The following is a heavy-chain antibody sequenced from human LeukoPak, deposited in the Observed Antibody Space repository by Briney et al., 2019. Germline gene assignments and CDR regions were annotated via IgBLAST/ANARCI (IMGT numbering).Heavy chain of an antibody. D-gene: IGHD3-22*01. CDR2: ISYDGTDK. J-gene: IGHJ4*02. Sequence: GGSLRLSCAASGFTFSSFAMHWVRQAPGKGLAWVAVISYDGTDKYQADSVKGRFTISRDNSKNTLYLQMNSLRAEDTAVYYCAGDSQPYDSSGYLGFWGQGTLVTVSS. CDR1: GFTFSSFA. V-gene: IGHV3-30*04. CDR3: AGDSQPYDSSGYLGF.